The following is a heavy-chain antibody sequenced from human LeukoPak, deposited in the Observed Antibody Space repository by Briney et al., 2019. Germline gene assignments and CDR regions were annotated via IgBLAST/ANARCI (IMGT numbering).Heavy chain of an antibody. Sequence: PSETLSLTCTVSGGSISSYYWSWIRQPPGKRLEWIGYIYYSGSTNYNPSLKSRVTISVDTSKNQFSLKLSSVTAADTAVYYCARGLAVAGPSGGDYYYYGMDVWGKGTTVTVSS. V-gene: IGHV4-59*01. D-gene: IGHD6-19*01. J-gene: IGHJ6*04. CDR1: GGSISSYY. CDR3: ARGLAVAGPSGGDYYYYGMDV. CDR2: IYYSGST.